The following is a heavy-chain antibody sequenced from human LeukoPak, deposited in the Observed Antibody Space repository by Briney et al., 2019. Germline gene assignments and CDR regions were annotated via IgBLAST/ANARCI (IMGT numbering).Heavy chain of an antibody. J-gene: IGHJ4*02. D-gene: IGHD3-22*01. Sequence: PGRSLRLSCAASGFTFSSYGMHWVRQAPGKGLEWVAVISYDGSNKYYADSVKGRFTISRDNSKNTLYLQMNSLRAEDTAVYYCAKPSSGYYHYFDYWGQGTLVTVSS. V-gene: IGHV3-30*18. CDR2: ISYDGSNK. CDR1: GFTFSSYG. CDR3: AKPSSGYYHYFDY.